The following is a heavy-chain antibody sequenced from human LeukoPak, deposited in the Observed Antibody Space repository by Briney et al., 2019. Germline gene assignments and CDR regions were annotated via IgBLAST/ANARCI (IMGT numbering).Heavy chain of an antibody. D-gene: IGHD6-13*01. CDR2: ISGSGGST. J-gene: IGHJ3*02. CDR3: AKGNGYSSSWYDAFDI. Sequence: PGGSLRLSCAASGFTFSSYAMSWVRQAPGKGQEWVSAISGSGGSTYYADSVKGRFTISRDNSKNTLYLQMNSLRAEDTAVYYCAKGNGYSSSWYDAFDIWGQGTMVTVSS. CDR1: GFTFSSYA. V-gene: IGHV3-23*01.